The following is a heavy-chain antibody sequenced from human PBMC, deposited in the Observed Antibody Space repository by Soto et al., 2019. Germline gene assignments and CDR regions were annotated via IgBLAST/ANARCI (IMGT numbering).Heavy chain of an antibody. D-gene: IGHD5-12*01. V-gene: IGHV4-4*07. CDR2: IFSSGST. J-gene: IGHJ4*02. Sequence: LSLTCTVSGGSINTFYWSWVRQPAGKGLEWIGRIFSSGSTSFNPSLESRVAMSVDTSKNRFSLNLSSVTAADMAVYYCAREGSYSAYNFAHGIQLWSFDFWGQGALVTVSS. CDR1: GGSINTFY. CDR3: AREGSYSAYNFAHGIQLWSFDF.